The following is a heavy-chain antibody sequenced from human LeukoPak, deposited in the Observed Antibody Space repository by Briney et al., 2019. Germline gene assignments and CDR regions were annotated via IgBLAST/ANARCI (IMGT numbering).Heavy chain of an antibody. V-gene: IGHV4-61*02. D-gene: IGHD3-3*01. Sequence: SQTLSLTCTVSGGSISSGSYYWSWIRQPAGKGLEWIGRIYTSGSTNYNPSLKSRVTISVDTSKNQFSLKLSSVTAADTAVYYCARGRITIFEWFDPWGQGTLVTVSS. CDR2: IYTSGST. CDR1: GGSISSGSYY. J-gene: IGHJ5*02. CDR3: ARGRITIFEWFDP.